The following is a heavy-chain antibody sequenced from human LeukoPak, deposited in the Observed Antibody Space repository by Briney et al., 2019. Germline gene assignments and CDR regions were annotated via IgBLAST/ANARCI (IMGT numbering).Heavy chain of an antibody. CDR1: GFTFSSYG. J-gene: IGHJ4*02. V-gene: IGHV3-30*18. Sequence: GGSLRLSCAASGFTFSSYGMHWVRQAPGKGLEWVAVISYDGSNKYCADSVKGRFTISRDNSKNTLYLQMNSLRAEDTAVYYCAKDSGGIAAAAPCSYLGQGTLVAVSS. CDR2: ISYDGSNK. D-gene: IGHD6-13*01. CDR3: AKDSGGIAAAAPCSY.